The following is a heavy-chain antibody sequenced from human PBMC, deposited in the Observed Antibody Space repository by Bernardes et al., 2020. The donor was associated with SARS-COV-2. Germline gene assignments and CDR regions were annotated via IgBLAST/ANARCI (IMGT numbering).Heavy chain of an antibody. Sequence: GGSLRLSCAASGFTFSSYAMSWVRQAPGKGLEWVSGINDSGRSTYHTDSVKGRFTISRDNSKSTLYLQMNRLRAEDTAVYYCAKDILGAVGWYFDLWGRGTLVTVSS. CDR1: GFTFSSYA. J-gene: IGHJ2*01. D-gene: IGHD6-13*01. V-gene: IGHV3-23*01. CDR2: INDSGRST. CDR3: AKDILGAVGWYFDL.